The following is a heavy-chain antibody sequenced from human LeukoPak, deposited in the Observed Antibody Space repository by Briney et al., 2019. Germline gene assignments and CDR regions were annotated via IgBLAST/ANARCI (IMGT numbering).Heavy chain of an antibody. CDR1: GYTFTSYD. CDR3: ARSHGSGYYDSSGYYFFDY. Sequence: EASVKVSCKASGYTFTSYDINWVRQATGQGLEWMGWMNPNSGNTGYAQKFQGRVTMTRNTSISTAYMELSSLRSEDTAVYYCARSHGSGYYDSSGYYFFDYWGQGTLVTVSS. J-gene: IGHJ4*02. D-gene: IGHD3-22*01. V-gene: IGHV1-8*01. CDR2: MNPNSGNT.